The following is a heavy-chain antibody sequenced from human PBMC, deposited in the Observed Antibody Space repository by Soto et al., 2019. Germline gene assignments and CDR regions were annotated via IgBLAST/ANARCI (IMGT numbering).Heavy chain of an antibody. V-gene: IGHV3-33*01. CDR2: IWNDGSNK. CDR1: QFTFSYYA. CDR3: ARTFQPLGLDY. J-gene: IGHJ4*02. D-gene: IGHD6-13*01. Sequence: GGSLRLSCAASQFTFSYYAMHWVRQAPGKGLEWVAVIWNDGSNKYYADSVKGRFTISRDNSKNTLYLQMNSLRVEDTAVHYCARTFQPLGLDYWGQGTLVTVSS.